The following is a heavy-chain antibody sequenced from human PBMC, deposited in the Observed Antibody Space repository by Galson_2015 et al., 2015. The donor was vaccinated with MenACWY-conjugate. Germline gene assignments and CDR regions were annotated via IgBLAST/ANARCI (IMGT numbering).Heavy chain of an antibody. V-gene: IGHV1-18*04. Sequence: SVKVSCKASGYTFTSYGISWVRQAPGQGLEWMGWISAYNGNTNYAQKLQGRVTMTTDTSTSTAYMELRSLRSDDTAVYYCVGEQLRDYFDYWGQGTLVTVSS. CDR2: ISAYNGNT. D-gene: IGHD6-13*01. CDR3: VGEQLRDYFDY. CDR1: GYTFTSYG. J-gene: IGHJ4*02.